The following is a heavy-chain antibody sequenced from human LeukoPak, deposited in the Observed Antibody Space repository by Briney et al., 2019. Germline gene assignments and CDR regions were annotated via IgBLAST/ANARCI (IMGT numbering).Heavy chain of an antibody. CDR3: AKAEGYDILTGLDY. Sequence: GGSLRLSCATFGFTFSSYAMSWVRQAPGKGLEWVSGIGASGGSTYYADSVKGRFTISRDNSKNTLYLQMNSLRTEDTAVYYCAKAEGYDILTGLDYWGQGTLVTVSS. CDR2: IGASGGST. J-gene: IGHJ4*02. V-gene: IGHV3-23*01. CDR1: GFTFSSYA. D-gene: IGHD3-9*01.